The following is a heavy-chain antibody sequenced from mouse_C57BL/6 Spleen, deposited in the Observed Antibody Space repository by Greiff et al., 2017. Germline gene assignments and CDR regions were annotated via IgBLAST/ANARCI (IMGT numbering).Heavy chain of an antibody. CDR3: ARIYSNYFDV. Sequence: VQLQQSGPELVKPGASVKISCKASGYSFTGYYMNWVKQSPEKSLEWIGEINPSTGGTTYNEKFKARATLTVDKSSSTAYMQLKRLTSEDSADYYCARIYSNYFDVWGTGTTVTVSS. J-gene: IGHJ1*03. CDR1: GYSFTGYY. V-gene: IGHV1-42*01. CDR2: INPSTGGT. D-gene: IGHD2-5*01.